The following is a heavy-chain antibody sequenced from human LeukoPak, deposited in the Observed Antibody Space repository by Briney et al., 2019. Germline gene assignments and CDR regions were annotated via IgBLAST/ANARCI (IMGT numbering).Heavy chain of an antibody. J-gene: IGHJ4*02. CDR3: ARGDSSGYYFGFDY. CDR1: GYSFTGYY. V-gene: IGHV1-18*04. Sequence: ASVKVSCKAPGYSFTGYYMHWVRQAPGQGLEWMGWISAYNGNTNYAQKLQGRVTMTTDTSTSTAYMELRSLRSDDTAVYYCARGDSSGYYFGFDYWGQGTLVTVSS. D-gene: IGHD3-22*01. CDR2: ISAYNGNT.